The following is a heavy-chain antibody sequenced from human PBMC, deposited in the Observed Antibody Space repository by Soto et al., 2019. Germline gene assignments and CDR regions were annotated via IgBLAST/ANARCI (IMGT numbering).Heavy chain of an antibody. J-gene: IGHJ5*02. CDR3: ARQEGYCSGGSCPNWVDP. CDR1: GCTISSCSYY. Sequence: PSGTLRLTCAISGCTISSCSYYWGWIGQRPGKGLEWFGSIYYSGSTYYNPSLNSRAAISVDTTKHQFSLKLSSVTAADTAAYYCARQEGYCSGGSCPNWVDPWGQGTLVSVS. CDR2: IYYSGST. V-gene: IGHV4-39*01. D-gene: IGHD2-15*01.